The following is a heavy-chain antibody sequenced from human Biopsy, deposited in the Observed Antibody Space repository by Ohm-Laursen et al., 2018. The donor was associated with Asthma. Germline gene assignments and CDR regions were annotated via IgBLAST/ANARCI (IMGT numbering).Heavy chain of an antibody. V-gene: IGHV4-39*01. CDR2: IYYSGTT. CDR3: VRGSSSWHHGPFHYYYGLDV. D-gene: IGHD6-13*01. Sequence: GTLSLTCTFSGGSISSRPSYWGWLRQPPGKGLEWIGSIYYSGTTYYNPSLESRVTVSADTSKNQFSLKLTSVTAADTAVYYCVRGSSSWHHGPFHYYYGLDVWGQGTTATVSS. CDR1: GGSISSRPSY. J-gene: IGHJ6*02.